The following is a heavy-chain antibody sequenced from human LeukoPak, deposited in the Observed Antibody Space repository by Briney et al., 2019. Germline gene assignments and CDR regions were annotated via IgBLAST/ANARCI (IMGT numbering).Heavy chain of an antibody. V-gene: IGHV3-73*01. D-gene: IGHD3-22*01. J-gene: IGHJ4*02. CDR3: TITYYYDSSGYYRHY. CDR1: GFTFSGSA. Sequence: GGSLRPSCAAFGFTFSGSAMHWVRQASGKGLEWVGRIRSKANSYATAYAASVKGRFTISRDDSKNTAYLQMNSLKTEDTAVYYCTITYYYDSSGYYRHYWGQGTLVTVSS. CDR2: IRSKANSYAT.